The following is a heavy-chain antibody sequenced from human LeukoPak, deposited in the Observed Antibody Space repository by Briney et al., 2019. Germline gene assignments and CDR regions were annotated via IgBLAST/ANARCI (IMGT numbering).Heavy chain of an antibody. CDR2: IYHSGST. CDR1: GDSISGYY. V-gene: IGHV4-59*01. Sequence: PSETQSLTCTVSGDSISGYYWSWIRQPPGKGLEWIGNIYHSGSTNYSPSLKSRVTISVDTSKNQFSLKLSSVTAADTAVYYCARSYSGIPYYFDYWGQGTLVTVSS. J-gene: IGHJ4*02. D-gene: IGHD1-26*01. CDR3: ARSYSGIPYYFDY.